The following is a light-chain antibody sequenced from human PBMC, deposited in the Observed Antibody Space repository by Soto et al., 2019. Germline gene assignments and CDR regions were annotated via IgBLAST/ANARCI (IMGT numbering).Light chain of an antibody. CDR2: SND. CDR1: TSNIGTNT. CDR3: AAWDDGLNGVV. Sequence: QSVLTQPPSASGTPGQRVTISCSGSTSNIGTNTVNWYQQLPGTAPKLLIYSNDQRPSGVPGRFSGSKSGTSASLAISGLQSEDEADYYCAAWDDGLNGVVFGGGTQLTVL. J-gene: IGLJ2*01. V-gene: IGLV1-44*01.